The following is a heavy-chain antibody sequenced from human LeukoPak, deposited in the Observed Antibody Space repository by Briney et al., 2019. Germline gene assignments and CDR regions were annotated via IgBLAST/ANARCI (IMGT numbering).Heavy chain of an antibody. V-gene: IGHV3-23*01. CDR3: AKLKWGGVRGVWVEY. CDR2: ISGSGGST. J-gene: IGHJ4*02. D-gene: IGHD3-10*01. CDR1: GFTFSSYA. Sequence: GGSLRLSCAASGFTFSSYAMSWVRQAPGKGLEWVSAISGSGGSTYYADSVKGRFTISRDNSKNTLYLQMNSLRAEDTALYYCAKLKWGGVRGVWVEYWGQGPLVTVSS.